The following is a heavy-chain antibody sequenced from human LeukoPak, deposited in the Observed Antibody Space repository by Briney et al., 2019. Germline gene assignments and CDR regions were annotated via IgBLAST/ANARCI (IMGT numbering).Heavy chain of an antibody. J-gene: IGHJ4*02. V-gene: IGHV3-74*01. D-gene: IGHD4-23*01. CDR1: GFSFSFYW. CDR2: IKTDGSIA. CDR3: ARDLRSTVVTPPDNGDY. Sequence: GGSLRLSCAASGFSFSFYWMHWVRQAPGKGPVWVSRIKTDGSIADYADSVKGRFTISRDNAKNSLYLQMNSLRAEDTAVYYCARDLRSTVVTPPDNGDYWGQGTLVTVSS.